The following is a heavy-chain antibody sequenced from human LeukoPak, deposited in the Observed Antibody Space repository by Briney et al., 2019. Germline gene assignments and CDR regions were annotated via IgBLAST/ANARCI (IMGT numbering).Heavy chain of an antibody. CDR1: GFSLSTSGM. J-gene: IGHJ4*02. CDR3: ASSSYGPVYFDY. CDR2: INHSGST. V-gene: IGHV4-39*07. Sequence: ESGPALVKPTQTLTLTCTFSGFSLSTSGMCVSWIRQPPGKGLEWIGEINHSGSTNYNPSLKSRVTISVDTSKNQFSLKLSSVTAADTAVYYCASSSYGPVYFDYWGQGTLVTVSS. D-gene: IGHD5-18*01.